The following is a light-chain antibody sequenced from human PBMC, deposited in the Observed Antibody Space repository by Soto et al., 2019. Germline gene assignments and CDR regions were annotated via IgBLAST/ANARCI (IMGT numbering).Light chain of an antibody. Sequence: QSVLTQPASVSGSPGQSITISCTGTSSDVGGYNLVSWYQQHPGKAPKLMIYEVTKRPSGVSNRFSGSKSGNTASLTISGLQADDEADYYCCSYAGSSTSLYVFGTGTKVTVL. J-gene: IGLJ1*01. CDR1: SSDVGGYNL. CDR2: EVT. V-gene: IGLV2-23*02. CDR3: CSYAGSSTSLYV.